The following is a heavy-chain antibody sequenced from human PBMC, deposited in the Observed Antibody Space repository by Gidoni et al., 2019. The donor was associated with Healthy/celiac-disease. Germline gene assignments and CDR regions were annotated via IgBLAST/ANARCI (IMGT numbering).Heavy chain of an antibody. J-gene: IGHJ5*02. CDR1: GGSFRAYY. Sequence: QVQLQQWGAGLLKPSEPLSLPCAVYGGSFRAYYWRWIRQPPGKGLAWLGEINHRGSTNYTPSLKSRVTISVDTSKNQFSLKLSSVTAADTAVYYWARGMGTPWFDPWGQGTLVTVSS. CDR2: INHRGST. CDR3: ARGMGTPWFDP. V-gene: IGHV4-34*01.